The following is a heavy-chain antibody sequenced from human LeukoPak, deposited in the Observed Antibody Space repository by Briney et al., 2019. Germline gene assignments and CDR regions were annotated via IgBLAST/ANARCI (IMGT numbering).Heavy chain of an antibody. Sequence: GGSLSLSCAATGFTFSTFAMIWVRQPTGKGLEWVASIFPSGGEIHYADSVRGRFTISRDNSKSTLSLQMNSLRAEDTAIYYCATYRQVLLPFESWGQGTLVTVSS. V-gene: IGHV3-23*01. J-gene: IGHJ4*02. CDR3: ATYRQVLLPFES. CDR1: GFTFSTFA. CDR2: IFPSGGEI. D-gene: IGHD2-8*02.